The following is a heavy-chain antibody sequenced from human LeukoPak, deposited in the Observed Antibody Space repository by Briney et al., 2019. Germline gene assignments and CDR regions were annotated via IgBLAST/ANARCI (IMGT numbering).Heavy chain of an antibody. CDR1: AGSISSNSHH. Sequence: SSETLSLTCTVSAGSISSNSHHWGWIRQSPGKGLEWIGSVYYGRTTYYNPSLNSRVTISVVTSKNQFSLQLNSATAADTAVYYCVRHDGRGGATMGALDSWGQGSLVTVTS. J-gene: IGHJ4*02. D-gene: IGHD5-12*01. CDR3: VRHDGRGGATMGALDS. V-gene: IGHV4-39*01. CDR2: VYYGRTT.